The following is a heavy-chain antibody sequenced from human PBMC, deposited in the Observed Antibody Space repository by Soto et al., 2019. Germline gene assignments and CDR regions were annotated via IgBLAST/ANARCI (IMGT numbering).Heavy chain of an antibody. CDR2: IYYSGST. J-gene: IGHJ3*02. Sequence: SETLSLTCTVSGGSISSGGYYWSWIRQHPGKGLEWIGYIYYSGSTYYNPSPKSRVTISVDTSKNQFSLKLSSVTAADTAVYYCARGEIQLVAFDIWGQGTMVTVSS. D-gene: IGHD5-18*01. V-gene: IGHV4-31*03. CDR1: GGSISSGGYY. CDR3: ARGEIQLVAFDI.